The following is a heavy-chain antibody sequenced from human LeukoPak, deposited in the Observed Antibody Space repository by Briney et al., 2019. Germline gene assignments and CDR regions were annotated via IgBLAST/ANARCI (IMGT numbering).Heavy chain of an antibody. V-gene: IGHV1-46*01. CDR1: GYTFTSYY. CDR2: INPSGGST. D-gene: IGHD1-26*01. CDR3: VRAGQGWWELPMGRY. Sequence: VASVKVSCKASGYTFTSYYMHWVRQAPGQGLEWMGIINPSGGSTSYAQKFQGRVTMTRDMSTSTVYMELSSLRSEDTAVYYCVRAGQGWWELPMGRYWGQGTLVTVSS. J-gene: IGHJ4*02.